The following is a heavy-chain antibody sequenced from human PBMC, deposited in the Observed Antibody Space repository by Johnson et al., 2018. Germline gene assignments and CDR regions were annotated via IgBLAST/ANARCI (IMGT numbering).Heavy chain of an antibody. Sequence: VQLVQSGGGLVKPGGSLRLSCAASGFTFSNAWMSWVRQAPGKGLEWVGRIKSKTDGGTTDYAAPVKGRFTISRDGSKNTLDLQMNSLKTEDTAVYYCTTGSGLFPTIFGGVMGPHPFYGMDVWGQGTTVTVSS. CDR3: TTGSGLFPTIFGGVMGPHPFYGMDV. D-gene: IGHD3-3*01. J-gene: IGHJ6*02. CDR2: IKSKTDGGTT. CDR1: GFTFSNAW. V-gene: IGHV3-15*01.